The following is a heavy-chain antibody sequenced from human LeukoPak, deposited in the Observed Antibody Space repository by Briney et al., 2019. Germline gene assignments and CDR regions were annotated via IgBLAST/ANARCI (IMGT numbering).Heavy chain of an antibody. CDR2: INSDGINT. J-gene: IGHJ4*02. CDR1: GFTFSNYW. D-gene: IGHD3-10*01. V-gene: IGHV3-74*01. Sequence: PGGSLRLSCAASGFTFSNYWMHWVRQAPGKGLVWVSRINSDGINTSYADSVKGRVTISRDNSKNKLYLQMTSLRAEDTAVYYCAKGEYYYGSGSYYNRWGQGTLVTVSS. CDR3: AKGEYYYGSGSYYNR.